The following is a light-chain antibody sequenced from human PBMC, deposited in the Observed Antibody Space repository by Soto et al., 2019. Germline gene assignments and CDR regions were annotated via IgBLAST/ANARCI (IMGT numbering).Light chain of an antibody. CDR1: QRVNFN. CDR3: HQYISWT. V-gene: IGKV3D-15*01. Sequence: EIVMTPSPATLSVSPGERATLSCRASQRVNFNLAWYQHKPGQGPRLLIYGASTMAADVPARFSGGGSGTEFTLTISSLQSEDFAVYYCHQYISWTFGQGTKVEMK. J-gene: IGKJ1*01. CDR2: GAS.